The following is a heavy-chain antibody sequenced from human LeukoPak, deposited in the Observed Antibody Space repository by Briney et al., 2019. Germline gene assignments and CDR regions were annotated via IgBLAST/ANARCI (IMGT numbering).Heavy chain of an antibody. CDR2: IYPNGDA. J-gene: IGHJ4*02. Sequence: GGSLRLSCAASGFTVSSNYMNWVRQAPGKGLEWVSVIYPNGDAYYADSLKGRFTISRDTSKNTMYLQMNSLSAEDTAVYYCASAYCGEYWGYWGQGTLVTVSS. D-gene: IGHD4-17*01. CDR3: ASAYCGEYWGY. CDR1: GFTVSSNY. V-gene: IGHV3-66*01.